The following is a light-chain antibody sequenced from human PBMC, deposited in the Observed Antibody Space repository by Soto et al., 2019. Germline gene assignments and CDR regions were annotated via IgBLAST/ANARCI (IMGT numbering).Light chain of an antibody. CDR1: HSVSSSY. CDR2: GAS. CDR3: PQYGSSPPIT. V-gene: IGKV3-20*01. J-gene: IGKJ5*01. Sequence: EIVLTQSPGTLSLSPGERATLSCRASHSVSSSYLAWYQQKPGQAPRLLIYGASSRATGIPDRFSGSGSGTDFPLTISRLEPEDFAVYYCPQYGSSPPITFGQGTRLEIK.